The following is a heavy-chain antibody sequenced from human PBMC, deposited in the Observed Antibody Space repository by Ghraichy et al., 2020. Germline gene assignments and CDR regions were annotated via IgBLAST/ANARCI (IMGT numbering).Heavy chain of an antibody. V-gene: IGHV1-2*06. CDR1: GYTFTGYY. CDR2: INPNSGGT. Sequence: ASVKVSCKASGYTFTGYYMHWVRQAPGQGLEWMGRINPNSGGTNYAQKFQGRVTMTRDTSISTAYMELSRLRSDDTAVYYCAAEVVPAAIAIDYWGQGTLVTVSS. J-gene: IGHJ4*02. D-gene: IGHD2-2*01. CDR3: AAEVVPAAIAIDY.